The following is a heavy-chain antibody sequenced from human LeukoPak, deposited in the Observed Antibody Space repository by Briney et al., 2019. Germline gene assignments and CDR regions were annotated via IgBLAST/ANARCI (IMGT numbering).Heavy chain of an antibody. CDR1: GGSTSSSNW. J-gene: IGHJ4*02. CDR2: IYHSGTT. CDR3: AKHRGYSSSWTSFDY. Sequence: PSETLSLTCAVSGGSTSSSNWWSWVRQPPGKGLEWIGEIYHSGTTNYNPSLKSRVTISVDKSKNQFSLKLTSVTAADTAVYYCAKHRGYSSSWTSFDYWGQGTLVTVSS. D-gene: IGHD6-13*01. V-gene: IGHV4-4*02.